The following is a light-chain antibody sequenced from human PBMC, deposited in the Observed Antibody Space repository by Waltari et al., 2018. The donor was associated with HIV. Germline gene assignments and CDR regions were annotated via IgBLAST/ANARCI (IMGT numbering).Light chain of an antibody. CDR2: GAS. J-gene: IGKJ2*01. CDR1: QSVNYN. V-gene: IGKV3-20*01. CDR3: QQYGRSPPYT. Sequence: EVVMTQSPATLSVSPGEGATLSCGASQSVNYNLAWYQQKPGQAPRLLLYGASNRATGIPARFSGSGSGTDFTLTISRLEPEDFAVYYCQQYGRSPPYTFGQGTKLEI.